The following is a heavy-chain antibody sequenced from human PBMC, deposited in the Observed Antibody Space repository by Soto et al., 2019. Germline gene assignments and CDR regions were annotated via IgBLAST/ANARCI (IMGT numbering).Heavy chain of an antibody. V-gene: IGHV4-31*03. CDR1: GGSISSGGYY. D-gene: IGHD2-15*01. CDR2: IYYSGST. CDR3: ARGCSGGSCYAQPDY. J-gene: IGHJ4*02. Sequence: QVQLQESGPGLVKPSQTLSLTCTVSGGSISSGGYYWSWIRQHPGKGLERIGYIYYSGSTYYNPSLKSRVTISVDTSKNQCTLKLSSVTAADTAVYYCARGCSGGSCYAQPDYWGQGTLVTVSS.